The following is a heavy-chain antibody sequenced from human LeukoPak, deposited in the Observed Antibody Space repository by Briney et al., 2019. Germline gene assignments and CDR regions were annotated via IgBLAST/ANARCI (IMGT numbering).Heavy chain of an antibody. J-gene: IGHJ3*02. V-gene: IGHV4-61*02. D-gene: IGHD5-18*01. CDR2: IYTSGST. CDR3: ARVPDIAMASGAFDI. Sequence: SETLSLTCTVSGGSISSGSYYWSWIRQPAGKGLEWIGRIYTSGSTNYNPSLKSRVTISVDTSKNQFSLKLSSVTAADTAVYYCARVPDIAMASGAFDIWGQGTMVTVSS. CDR1: GGSISSGSYY.